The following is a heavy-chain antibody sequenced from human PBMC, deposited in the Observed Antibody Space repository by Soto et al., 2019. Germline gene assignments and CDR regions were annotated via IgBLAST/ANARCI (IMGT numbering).Heavy chain of an antibody. Sequence: QVQLQESGPGLVKPSQTLSLTCTVSGGSISSGGYYWSWIRQHPGKGLEWIGYIYYSGSTYYNPSLKRRVTISVDTSKNQFSLKLSSVTAADTAVYYCASVVDYGDHLYYFDYWGQGTLVTVSS. CDR3: ASVVDYGDHLYYFDY. J-gene: IGHJ4*02. D-gene: IGHD4-17*01. V-gene: IGHV4-31*03. CDR1: GGSISSGGYY. CDR2: IYYSGST.